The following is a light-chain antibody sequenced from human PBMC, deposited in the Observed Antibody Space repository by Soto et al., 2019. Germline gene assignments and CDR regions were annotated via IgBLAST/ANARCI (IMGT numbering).Light chain of an antibody. J-gene: IGKJ2*01. Sequence: GDKVTITCRASQTISFWLAWYQQKPGKAPKLLIYDASSLESGGPSRFRGSGSGTEFTLTISRLQPDDFATYYCQQYHSSPYTFGQGTKLEIQ. CDR1: QTISFW. V-gene: IGKV1-5*01. CDR2: DAS. CDR3: QQYHSSPYT.